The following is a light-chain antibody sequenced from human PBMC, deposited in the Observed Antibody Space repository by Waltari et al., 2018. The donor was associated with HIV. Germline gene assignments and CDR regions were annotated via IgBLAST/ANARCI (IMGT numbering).Light chain of an antibody. Sequence: QSALTAPAAVSGSPAHSITLTCPGTTSDVGGYHYVSCYHQHPGTAPKVMIFAVSKRPSGVSNRFSGSKSGNTASLTISGLQAEDEADYYCSSFTSSSTLIFGTGTKVTAL. V-gene: IGLV2-14*01. CDR3: SSFTSSSTLI. J-gene: IGLJ1*01. CDR1: TSDVGGYHY. CDR2: AVS.